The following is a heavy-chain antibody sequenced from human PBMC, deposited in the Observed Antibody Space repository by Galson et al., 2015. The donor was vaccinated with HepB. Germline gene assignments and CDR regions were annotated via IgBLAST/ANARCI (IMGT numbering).Heavy chain of an antibody. D-gene: IGHD3-9*01. CDR3: ARVRPDLWLRYFYLDP. V-gene: IGHV3-66*01. CDR1: GFTVSSNY. Sequence: SLRLSCAASGFTVSSNYMSWVRQAPGKGLEWVSVIYSGGSTYYADPVKGRFTISRDNSKNTLYLQMNSLRAEDTAVYYCARVRPDLWLRYFYLDPWGQGTLVTVSS. CDR2: IYSGGST. J-gene: IGHJ5*02.